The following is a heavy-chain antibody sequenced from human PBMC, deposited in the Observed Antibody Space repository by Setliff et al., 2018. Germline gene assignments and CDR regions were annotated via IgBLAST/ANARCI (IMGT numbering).Heavy chain of an antibody. CDR1: GGSFGTYY. V-gene: IGHV4-34*01. J-gene: IGHJ4*02. CDR2: INHSGST. D-gene: IGHD2-8*02. Sequence: SETLSLTCAVYGGSFGTYYWIWTRQPPGKGLEWIGEINHSGSTNYNPSLKSRVTISVDTSKNQFSLKLSSVTAADTALYYCTVYNTGSSRDHYWGQGTPVTVSS. CDR3: TVYNTGSSRDHY.